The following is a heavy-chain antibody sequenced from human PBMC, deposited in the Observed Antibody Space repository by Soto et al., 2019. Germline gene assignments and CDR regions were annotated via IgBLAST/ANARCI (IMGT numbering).Heavy chain of an antibody. D-gene: IGHD6-19*01. CDR1: GGSISSSSYY. CDR2: IYYSGST. Sequence: QLQLQESGPGLVKPSETLSLTCTVSGGSISSSSYYWGWIRQPPGKGLEWIGSIYYSGSTYYNPSLKSRVTISVDTSKNQFSLKLSSVTAADTAVYYCARHGLLAVAGTKDYFDYWGQGTLVTVSS. CDR3: ARHGLLAVAGTKDYFDY. V-gene: IGHV4-39*01. J-gene: IGHJ4*02.